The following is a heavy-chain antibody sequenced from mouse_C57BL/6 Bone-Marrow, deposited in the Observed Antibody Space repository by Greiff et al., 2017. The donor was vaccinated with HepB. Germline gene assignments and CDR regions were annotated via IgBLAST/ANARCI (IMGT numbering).Heavy chain of an antibody. J-gene: IGHJ2*01. CDR2: INPNNGGT. V-gene: IGHV1-18*01. Sequence: VQLQQSGPELVKPGASVKIPCKASGYTFTDYNMDWVKQSHGKSLEWIGDINPNNGGTIYNQKFKGKATLTVDKSSSTAYMELRSLTSEDTAVYYCAREKDGYHYFDYWVQGTTLTVSS. D-gene: IGHD2-3*01. CDR1: GYTFTDYN. CDR3: AREKDGYHYFDY.